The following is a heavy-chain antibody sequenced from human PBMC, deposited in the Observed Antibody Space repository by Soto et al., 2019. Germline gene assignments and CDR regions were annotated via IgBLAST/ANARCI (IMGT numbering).Heavy chain of an antibody. CDR2: INPNSVGT. J-gene: IGHJ3*02. CDR1: GYTFTGYY. Sequence: ASVKVSCKASGYTFTGYYMHWVRQAPGQGLEWMGWINPNSVGTNYAQKFQGRVTMTRDTSISTAYMELSRLRSDDTAVYYCARVGAYDFWSGYQRAFDIWGQGTMVTVSS. V-gene: IGHV1-2*02. D-gene: IGHD3-3*01. CDR3: ARVGAYDFWSGYQRAFDI.